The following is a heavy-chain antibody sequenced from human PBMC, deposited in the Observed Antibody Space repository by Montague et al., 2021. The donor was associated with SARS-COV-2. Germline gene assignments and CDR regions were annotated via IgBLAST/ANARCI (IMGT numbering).Heavy chain of an antibody. D-gene: IGHD2-2*01. CDR2: INHSRST. J-gene: IGHJ6*03. CDR1: GGSFSGYY. CDR3: ARLVVPAARYYYYYYYMDV. V-gene: IGHV4-34*01. Sequence: SETLSLTCAVYGGSFSGYYWSWIRQPPVKGLEWIGEINHSRSTNYNPSLKSRVTISVDTSKNQFSLKLSSVTAADTAVYYCARLVVPAARYYYYYYYMDVWGKGTTVTVSS.